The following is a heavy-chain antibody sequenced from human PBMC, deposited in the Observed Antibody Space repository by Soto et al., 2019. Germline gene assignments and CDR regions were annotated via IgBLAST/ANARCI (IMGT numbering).Heavy chain of an antibody. V-gene: IGHV4-39*01. D-gene: IGHD3-3*01. CDR2: IYYSGST. J-gene: IGHJ4*02. CDR3: ARASRWGGITIFGVVIIRDFDY. CDR1: GGSISSSSYY. Sequence: SETLSLTCTVSGGSISSSSYYWGWIRQPPGKGLEWLGSIYYSGSTYYNPSLKSRVTISVDTSKNQFSLKLSSVTAADTAVYYWARASRWGGITIFGVVIIRDFDYWGQGTLVTVS.